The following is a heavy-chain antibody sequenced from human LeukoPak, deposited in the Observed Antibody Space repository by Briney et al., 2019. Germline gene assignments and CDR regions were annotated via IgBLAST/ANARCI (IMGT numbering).Heavy chain of an antibody. V-gene: IGHV4-4*09. D-gene: IGHD1-26*01. CDR2: IYTSGST. J-gene: IGHJ4*02. CDR1: GGSISSYY. CDR3: ARWQGATTGFDY. Sequence: SETLSLTCTVSGGSISSYYWSWIRQPPGKGLEWIGYIYTSGSTNYNPFLKSRVTISVDTSKNQFSLRLSSVTAADTAVYYCARWQGATTGFDYWGQGTLVTVSS.